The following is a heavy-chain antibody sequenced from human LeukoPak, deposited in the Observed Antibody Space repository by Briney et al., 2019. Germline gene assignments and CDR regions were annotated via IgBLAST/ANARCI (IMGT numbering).Heavy chain of an antibody. J-gene: IGHJ4*02. Sequence: SGTLSLTCAVSGGSISSSNWWSWVRQPPGKGLEWIGEIYHSGSTIYNPSLKSRVTISVDKTKNQFSLKLSSVTAADTAVYYCARDLITFGGVIADWGQGTLVTVSS. D-gene: IGHD3-16*02. V-gene: IGHV4-4*02. CDR3: ARDLITFGGVIAD. CDR1: GGSISSSNW. CDR2: IYHSGST.